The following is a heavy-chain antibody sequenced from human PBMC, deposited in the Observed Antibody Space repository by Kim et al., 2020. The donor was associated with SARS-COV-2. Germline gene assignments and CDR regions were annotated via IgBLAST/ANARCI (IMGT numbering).Heavy chain of an antibody. D-gene: IGHD6-13*01. CDR3: ARDRVYSSSWTEYYYYYYYMDV. V-gene: IGHV3-7*01. Sequence: GGSLRLSCAASGFTFSSYWMSWVRQAPGKGLEWVANIKQDGSEKYYVDSVKGRFTISRDNAKNSLYLQMNSLRAEDTAVYYCARDRVYSSSWTEYYYYYYYMDVWAKGTTVTVSS. J-gene: IGHJ6*03. CDR2: IKQDGSEK. CDR1: GFTFSSYW.